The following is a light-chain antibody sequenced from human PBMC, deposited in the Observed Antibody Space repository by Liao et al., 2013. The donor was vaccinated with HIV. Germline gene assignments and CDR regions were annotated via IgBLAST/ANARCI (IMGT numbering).Light chain of an antibody. J-gene: IGLJ1*01. Sequence: SYVLTQPPSVSVAPGKTARITCGGNRIGSRSVNWYQQRPGQAPLLVIYQDSKRPSGIPERFSGSNSGNTATLTISGTQAMDEADYFCQAWDSNGAHVFGAGTKVTVL. CDR2: QDS. V-gene: IGLV3-21*01. CDR1: RIGSRS. CDR3: QAWDSNGAHV.